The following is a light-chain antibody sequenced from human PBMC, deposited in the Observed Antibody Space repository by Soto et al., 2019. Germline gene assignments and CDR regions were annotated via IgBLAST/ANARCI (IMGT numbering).Light chain of an antibody. V-gene: IGLV1-40*01. Sequence: QSVLTQPPSVSEAPGQRVTISCTGSSSNIGAGYEAHWYQQVPGTAPKLLIYENNNRPSGVPDRFSGSKSGTSASLAITGLRAEDEAEYYCRSYDSSLSGYVFGTGTKVTVL. CDR3: RSYDSSLSGYV. CDR2: ENN. CDR1: SSNIGAGYE. J-gene: IGLJ1*01.